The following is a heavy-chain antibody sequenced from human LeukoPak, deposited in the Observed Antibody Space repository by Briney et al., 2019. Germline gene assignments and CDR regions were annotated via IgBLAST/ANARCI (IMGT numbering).Heavy chain of an antibody. J-gene: IGHJ4*02. Sequence: PGRSLRLSCAASGFTFDDYAMHWVRQAPGKGLEWVSGISWNSGSIGYADSVKGRFTISRDNAKNSLYLQLNSLGAEDTAVYYCAAQPCSVGRCYLDYWGQGTLVTVSS. CDR2: ISWNSGSI. V-gene: IGHV3-9*01. CDR3: AAQPCSVGRCYLDY. D-gene: IGHD2-15*01. CDR1: GFTFDDYA.